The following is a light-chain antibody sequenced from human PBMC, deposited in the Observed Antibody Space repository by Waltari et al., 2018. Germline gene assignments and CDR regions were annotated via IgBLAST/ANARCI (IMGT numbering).Light chain of an antibody. Sequence: DIQMTQSPSSLSASVGDRAPITCRASQGITNYLAWYQHKPGKVPKLLIYAASTLQSGVPSRFSGSGSGTDFTLTISSLQPEDVATYFCQKYDSAPRTFGQGTKVEIK. J-gene: IGKJ1*01. V-gene: IGKV1-27*01. CDR2: AAS. CDR3: QKYDSAPRT. CDR1: QGITNY.